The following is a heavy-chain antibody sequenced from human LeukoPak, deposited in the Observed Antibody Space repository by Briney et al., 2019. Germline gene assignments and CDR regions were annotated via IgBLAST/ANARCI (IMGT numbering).Heavy chain of an antibody. D-gene: IGHD3-10*01. CDR1: GFTFSSYS. Sequence: GGSLRLSCAASGFTFSSYSMNWVRQAPGKGLEWVSYISSSSSTIYYVESVKGRFTISRDSAKNLLYLQMNSLRAEDTAVYFCARTYYYGSGSYHHFDYWGQGTLVTVSS. V-gene: IGHV3-48*04. CDR3: ARTYYYGSGSYHHFDY. J-gene: IGHJ4*02. CDR2: ISSSSSTI.